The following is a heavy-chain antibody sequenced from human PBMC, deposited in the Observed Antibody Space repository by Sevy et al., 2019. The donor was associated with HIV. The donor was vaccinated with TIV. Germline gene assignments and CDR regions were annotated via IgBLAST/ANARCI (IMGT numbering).Heavy chain of an antibody. V-gene: IGHV3-74*01. CDR3: ARGYSGTYYYFDY. D-gene: IGHD1-26*01. CDR1: GFTFSSYW. Sequence: GGSLRLSCAASGFTFSSYWMHWVRQAPGKGLVWVSRINSDGSSTNYADSVKGRFTISRDNAKNTLYLQMNSLRAEDTAVYYCARGYSGTYYYFDYWGQGILVTVSS. CDR2: INSDGSST. J-gene: IGHJ4*02.